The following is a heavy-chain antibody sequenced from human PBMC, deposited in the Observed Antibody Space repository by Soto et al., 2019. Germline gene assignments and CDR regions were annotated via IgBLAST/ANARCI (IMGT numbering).Heavy chain of an antibody. CDR2: ISWNSGSI. D-gene: IGHD7-27*01. Sequence: GGSLRLSCAASGFTFDDYAMHWVRQAPGKGLEWVSGISWNSGSIGYADSVKGRFTISRDNAKNSLYLQMNSLRAEDTALYYCAKLTGPAAAFDYWGQGTLVTVSS. CDR3: AKLTGPAAAFDY. CDR1: GFTFDDYA. V-gene: IGHV3-9*01. J-gene: IGHJ4*02.